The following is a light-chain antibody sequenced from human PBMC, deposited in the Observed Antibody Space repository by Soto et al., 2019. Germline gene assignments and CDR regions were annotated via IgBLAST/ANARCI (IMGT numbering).Light chain of an antibody. J-gene: IGLJ2*01. CDR2: HNN. V-gene: IGLV1-44*01. CDR1: SPNVGSNT. CDR3: AVWDDTLKAVV. Sequence: QSVVTQPPSASGTPGQRVTIPCSGSSPNVGSNTVDWYQLLPGTAPKLLIYHNNQRPSGVPDRLSGSKSGTSASLAISGLQSEDEADYYCAVWDDTLKAVVFGGGTKLTVL.